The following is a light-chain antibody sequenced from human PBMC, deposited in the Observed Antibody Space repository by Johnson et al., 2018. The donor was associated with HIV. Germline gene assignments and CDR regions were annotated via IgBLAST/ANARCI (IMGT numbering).Light chain of an antibody. CDR1: SSNIGNNY. J-gene: IGLJ1*01. CDR2: EST. CDR3: GTWDSRLNVYL. Sequence: QAVLTQPPSVSAAPGQKVTISCSGSSSNIGNNYVSWYQQLPGTAPKLLIYESTNRPSGIPDRFSGSKSGTSATLGISGLQTGDEADYYCGTWDSRLNVYLFGSGTNVTVL. V-gene: IGLV1-51*02.